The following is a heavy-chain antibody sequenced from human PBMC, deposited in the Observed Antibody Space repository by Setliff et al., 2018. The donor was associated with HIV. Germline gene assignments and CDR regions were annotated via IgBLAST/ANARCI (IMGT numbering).Heavy chain of an antibody. CDR3: ARRAGYTSRWYSIPRNYYYSMDV. J-gene: IGHJ6*03. CDR1: GFTFNNYD. Sequence: GGSLRLSWAPSGFTFNNYDMHWARQASGNGQEWVSTVGTAGDTYYPGSVKGRFTISRENARDTLYLQMNSLRAGDTAVYYCARRAGYTSRWYSIPRNYYYSMDVWGEGTTVTVSS. V-gene: IGHV3-13*01. D-gene: IGHD6-13*01. CDR2: VGTAGDT.